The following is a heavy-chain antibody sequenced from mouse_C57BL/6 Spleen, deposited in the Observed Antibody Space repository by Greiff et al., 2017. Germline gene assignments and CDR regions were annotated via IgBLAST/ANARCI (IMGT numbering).Heavy chain of an antibody. CDR3: ARGGGNYYGDY. V-gene: IGHV1-81*01. CDR2: IYTRSGNY. Sequence: VQLQQSGAELARPGASVKLSCKASGYTFTSYGISWVNQRTGQGLEWIGEIYTRSGNYSYNEKFTGKATLTADKSSSQAYMELRSLSAEDSAVYCCARGGGNYYGDYWGQGTTLTVSS. D-gene: IGHD2-1*01. CDR1: GYTFTSYG. J-gene: IGHJ2*01.